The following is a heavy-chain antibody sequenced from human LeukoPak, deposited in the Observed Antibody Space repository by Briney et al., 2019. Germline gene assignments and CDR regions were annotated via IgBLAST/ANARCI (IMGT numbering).Heavy chain of an antibody. Sequence: QPGGSLRLSCAASGFTFSDYSMNWVRQAPGKGLEWVSYSFSVNTKYYGDSVKGRFTISRDNAKNSLYLHMDSLRAEDTAVYYCARGAYSSGWAYFDHWGQGTLVTVSS. V-gene: IGHV3-48*04. J-gene: IGHJ4*02. CDR1: GFTFSDYS. CDR2: SFSVNTK. D-gene: IGHD6-19*01. CDR3: ARGAYSSGWAYFDH.